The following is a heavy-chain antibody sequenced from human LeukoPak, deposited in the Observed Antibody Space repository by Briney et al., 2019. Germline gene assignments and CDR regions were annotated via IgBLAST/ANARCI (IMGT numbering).Heavy chain of an antibody. CDR3: ARDRGYYYETSGYYYFDY. J-gene: IGHJ4*02. D-gene: IGHD3-22*01. V-gene: IGHV3-23*01. CDR2: ISGSGGST. Sequence: GGSLRLSCAASGFTFSSYAMSWVRQAPGKGLEWVSAISGSGGSTYYADSVKGRFTISRDNSKNTLYLQMNSLRAEDTAVYYCARDRGYYYETSGYYYFDYWGQGTLVTVSS. CDR1: GFTFSSYA.